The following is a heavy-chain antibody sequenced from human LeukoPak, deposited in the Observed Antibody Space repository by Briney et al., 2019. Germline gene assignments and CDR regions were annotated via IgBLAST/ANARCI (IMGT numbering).Heavy chain of an antibody. CDR3: AKDLGNSGHDAFDV. J-gene: IGHJ3*01. CDR2: TNRSGINT. CDR1: EFTFDDYA. Sequence: GGSLRLSCSASEFTFDDYAMHWVRQAPGHGLEWVSGTNRSGINTNYADSLKGPLTISTDNAKNSLYLQMNALTIDDTAFYYCAKDLGNSGHDAFDVWRRGTIVTVSS. V-gene: IGHV3-9*01. D-gene: IGHD5-12*01.